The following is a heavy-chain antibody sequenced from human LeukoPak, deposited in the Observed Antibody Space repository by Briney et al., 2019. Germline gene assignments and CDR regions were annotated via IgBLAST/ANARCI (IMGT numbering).Heavy chain of an antibody. CDR2: ISAYNGNT. D-gene: IGHD6-19*01. J-gene: IGHJ6*03. CDR1: GYTFTSYG. V-gene: IGHV1-18*01. Sequence: GASVKVSCKASGYTFTSYGISWVRQAPGQGLEWMGWISAYNGNTNYAQKLQGRVTMTTDTSTGTAYMELRSLRSDDTAVYYCARGLIAVAGNYYYYMDVWGKGTTVTVSS. CDR3: ARGLIAVAGNYYYYMDV.